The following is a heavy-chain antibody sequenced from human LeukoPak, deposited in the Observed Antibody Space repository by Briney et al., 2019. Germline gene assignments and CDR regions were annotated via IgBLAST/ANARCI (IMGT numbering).Heavy chain of an antibody. CDR3: ASTPGYCSSPTCFEYFQH. CDR2: IWHDGSTK. V-gene: IGHV3-33*03. Sequence: GGSLRLSCAASGFIFSNYVMHWVRQPPGQGLEWVALIWHDGSTKYYADSVKGRFTISRDNAKNTLYLQMNSLRAEDTAVYYCASTPGYCSSPTCFEYFQHWGQGTLVTVSS. D-gene: IGHD2-2*03. J-gene: IGHJ1*01. CDR1: GFIFSNYV.